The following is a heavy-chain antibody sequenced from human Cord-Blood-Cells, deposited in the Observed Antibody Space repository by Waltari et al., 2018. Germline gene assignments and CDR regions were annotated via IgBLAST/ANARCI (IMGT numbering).Heavy chain of an antibody. Sequence: QVQLVQSGAEVKKPGASVKVSCKASGYTFTGYYMHWVRQAPGKGLEWMGWSNPNSGGTNYGQKFQGRVTMTRDTSIRTAYMELGRLRSDETAVYYCARGGGGWYFDLWGRGTLVTVSS. J-gene: IGHJ2*01. CDR2: SNPNSGGT. CDR3: ARGGGGWYFDL. V-gene: IGHV1-2*02. D-gene: IGHD3-16*01. CDR1: GYTFTGYY.